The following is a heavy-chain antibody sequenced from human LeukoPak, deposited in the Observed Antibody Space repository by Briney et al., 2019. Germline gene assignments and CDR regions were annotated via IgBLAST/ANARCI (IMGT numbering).Heavy chain of an antibody. J-gene: IGHJ4*02. CDR2: IYYSGST. CDR1: GGSISSSSYY. V-gene: IGHV4-39*01. CDR3: VCGKYSSGWYAFY. Sequence: SETLSLTCTVSGGSISSSSYYWGWIRQPPGKGLEWIGSIYYSGSTYYNPSLKSRVTISVDTSKNQFSPKLSSVTAADTAVYYCVCGKYSSGWYAFYWGQGTLVTVSS. D-gene: IGHD6-19*01.